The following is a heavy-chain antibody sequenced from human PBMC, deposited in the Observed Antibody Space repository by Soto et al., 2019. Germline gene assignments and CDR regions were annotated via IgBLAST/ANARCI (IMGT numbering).Heavy chain of an antibody. Sequence: TGGSLRLSCAASGFTFSSYAMSWVRQAPGKGLEWVSAISGSGGSTYYADSVKGRFTISRDNSKNTLYLQMNSLRAEDTAVYYCSKDHRYCSGGSCYPILPDYWGQGTLVTVSS. D-gene: IGHD2-15*01. V-gene: IGHV3-23*01. CDR2: ISGSGGST. CDR1: GFTFSSYA. CDR3: SKDHRYCSGGSCYPILPDY. J-gene: IGHJ4*02.